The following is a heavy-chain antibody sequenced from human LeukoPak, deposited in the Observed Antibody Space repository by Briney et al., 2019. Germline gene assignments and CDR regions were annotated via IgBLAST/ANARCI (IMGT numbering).Heavy chain of an antibody. CDR3: AREAYSYDGTISWDAFDI. Sequence: SETLSLTCTVSGGSISSGSYYWGWIRQPPGKGLEWIGTIYYSGRTNYSGRTNYNPSLKSRVTISVDTSKNQFSLKLNSVTAADTAVYYCAREAYSYDGTISWDAFDIWGQGTMVTVSS. J-gene: IGHJ3*02. CDR1: GGSISSGSYY. V-gene: IGHV4-39*07. D-gene: IGHD3-22*01. CDR2: IYYSGRTNYSGRT.